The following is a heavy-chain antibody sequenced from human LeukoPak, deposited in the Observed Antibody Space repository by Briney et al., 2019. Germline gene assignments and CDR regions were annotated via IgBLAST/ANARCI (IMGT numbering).Heavy chain of an antibody. CDR3: ATSPYGDDVML. Sequence: ASVTVSCKASGGTFSNYAMSGVRQADGEGGEWMGGIIPIRATTKYAKKLQGRVKNTRDESTRKDYIEMRSLRDRDTAVYYCATSPYGDDVMLWGQGTLVSVSS. CDR2: IIPIRATT. D-gene: IGHD4-17*01. J-gene: IGHJ4*02. V-gene: IGHV1-69*05. CDR1: GGTFSNYA.